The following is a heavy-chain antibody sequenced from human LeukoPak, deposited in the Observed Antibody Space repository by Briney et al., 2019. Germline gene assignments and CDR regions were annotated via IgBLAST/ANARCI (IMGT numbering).Heavy chain of an antibody. Sequence: GRSLRLSCAASGFTFSSYGMHWVRQAPGKGLEWVAVISYDGSNKYYADSVKGRFTISRDNSKNTLYLQMNSLRAEDTAVYYCAHLGTSDYWGQGTVVTVSS. J-gene: IGHJ4*02. CDR3: AHLGTSDY. V-gene: IGHV3-30*03. CDR2: ISYDGSNK. D-gene: IGHD7-27*01. CDR1: GFTFSSYG.